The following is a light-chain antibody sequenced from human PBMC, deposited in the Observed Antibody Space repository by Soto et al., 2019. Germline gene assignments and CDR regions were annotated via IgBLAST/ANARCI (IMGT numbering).Light chain of an antibody. CDR2: AAS. V-gene: IGKV1-5*03. CDR3: HHYNTHST. CDR1: QSINKW. J-gene: IGKJ1*01. Sequence: DILLAQSPSTLSGALGDRVTISGRASQSINKWFAWYQHKPGKATKLLIYAASSLESGVPSRFSGGGSGTELTLTISSLKPDDLATYSCHHYNTHSTFGQGTQLDIK.